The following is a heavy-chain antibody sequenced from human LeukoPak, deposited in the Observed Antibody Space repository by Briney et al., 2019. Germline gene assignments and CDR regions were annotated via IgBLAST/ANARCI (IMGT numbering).Heavy chain of an antibody. CDR3: ARDLWFCSSTSCFPPLDD. D-gene: IGHD2-2*01. CDR2: VNPNGGGT. CDR1: GYTFTAYY. Sequence: ASVKVSCKASGYTFTAYYMHWVRQAPGQGLEWMGWVNPNGGGTTYAQRFQGRVIMTWDTSINTAYMELTSLSSDDTAVYYCARDLWFCSSTSCFPPLDDWGQGTLVSVSS. J-gene: IGHJ4*02. V-gene: IGHV1-2*02.